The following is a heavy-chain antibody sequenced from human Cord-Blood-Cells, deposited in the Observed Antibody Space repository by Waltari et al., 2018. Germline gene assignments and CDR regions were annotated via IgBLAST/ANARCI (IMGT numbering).Heavy chain of an antibody. J-gene: IGHJ3*02. V-gene: IGHV4-39*02. CDR3: ARDGYSSSWYAFDI. CDR2: IYYSGST. CDR1: GGSISSSSYY. D-gene: IGHD6-13*01. Sequence: QLQLQESGPGLVKPSETLSLTCTVSGGSISSSSYYWGWIRQPPGKGLGWIGSIYYSGSTYYNPSLKSRVTISVDTSKNQFSLKLSSVTAADTAVYYCARDGYSSSWYAFDIWGQGTMVTVSS.